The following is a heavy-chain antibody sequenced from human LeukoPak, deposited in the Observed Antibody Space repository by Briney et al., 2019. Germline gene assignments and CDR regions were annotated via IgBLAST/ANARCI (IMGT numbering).Heavy chain of an antibody. Sequence: SETLSLTCTVSGGSISSYYWSWIRQPPGKGLEWIGYIYYSGSTNYNPSLKSRVTISVDTSKNQFSLKLSSVTAADTAVYYCARRSSSGPNYYYYMDVWGKGTTVTVSS. V-gene: IGHV4-59*08. J-gene: IGHJ6*03. CDR2: IYYSGST. CDR3: ARRSSSGPNYYYYMDV. CDR1: GGSISSYY. D-gene: IGHD6-6*01.